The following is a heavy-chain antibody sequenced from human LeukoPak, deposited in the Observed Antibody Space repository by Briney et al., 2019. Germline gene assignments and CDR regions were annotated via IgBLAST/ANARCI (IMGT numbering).Heavy chain of an antibody. Sequence: GGSLRLSCAASGFIFRSHWMTWVRQAPRRGLEWVAHIKQDGSEKHYVDSVEGRFTLSRDDAKNSLYLQMNSLRVDDTAVYYCARGPNYGARVDYLDYWGQGTLVTVSS. V-gene: IGHV3-7*01. J-gene: IGHJ4*02. CDR2: IKQDGSEK. D-gene: IGHD4-17*01. CDR1: GFIFRSHW. CDR3: ARGPNYGARVDYLDY.